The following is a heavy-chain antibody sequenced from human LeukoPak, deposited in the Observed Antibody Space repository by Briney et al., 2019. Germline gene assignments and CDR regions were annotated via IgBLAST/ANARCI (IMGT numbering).Heavy chain of an antibody. D-gene: IGHD3-10*01. CDR2: IYYGGST. J-gene: IGHJ2*01. Sequence: SETLSLTCTVSGGSISSYYWSWIRQPPGKGLEWIGYIYYGGSTNYNPSLKSRVTISVDTSKNQFSLKLSSVTAADTAVYYCARGIGSGTEDWYFDLWGRGTLVTVSS. V-gene: IGHV4-59*01. CDR1: GGSISSYY. CDR3: ARGIGSGTEDWYFDL.